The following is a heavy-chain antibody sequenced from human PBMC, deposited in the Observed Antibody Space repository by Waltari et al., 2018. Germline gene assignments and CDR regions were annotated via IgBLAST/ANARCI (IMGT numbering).Heavy chain of an antibody. CDR2: INPNLGNT. V-gene: IGHV1-8*03. CDR3: AVSSSSKRFDY. CDR1: GYTFTSYD. D-gene: IGHD6-6*01. J-gene: IGHJ4*02. Sequence: QVQLVQSGAEVKKPGASVKVSCKASGYTFTSYDNNWVRQATGQGLEVSVCINPNLGNTGSAHEFHGRFTITRNTSISTAYMELSSLRSEDTAVYYCAVSSSSKRFDYWGQGTLVTVSS.